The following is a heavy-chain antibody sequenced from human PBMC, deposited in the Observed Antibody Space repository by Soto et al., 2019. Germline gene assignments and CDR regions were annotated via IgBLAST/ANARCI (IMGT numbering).Heavy chain of an antibody. CDR3: AKVGGGGRVTPAIGRFDS. Sequence: PSETLSLTGAVSGYSITNGYYWGWIRQPPGMGLEWIGSIYHSGSTSYNPSLRSRVTISVVTSKNQFSLKLRSVTTADTAMYYCAKVGGGGRVTPAIGRFDSCGQGTQVTFCS. CDR2: IYHSGST. CDR1: GYSITNGYY. V-gene: IGHV4-38-2*01. D-gene: IGHD3-16*01. J-gene: IGHJ4*02.